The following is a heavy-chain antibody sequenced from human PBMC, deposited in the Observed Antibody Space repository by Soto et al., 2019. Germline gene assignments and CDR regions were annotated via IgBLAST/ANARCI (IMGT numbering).Heavy chain of an antibody. CDR3: AKDRHYYDSSGYYLFDY. V-gene: IGHV3-23*01. CDR2: ISGSGGST. CDR1: GFTFSSYA. D-gene: IGHD3-22*01. J-gene: IGHJ4*02. Sequence: SLRLSCAASGFTFSSYAMSWVRQAPGKGLEWVAAISGSGGSTYYADSVKGRFTISRDNSKNTLYLQMNSLRAEDTAVYYCAKDRHYYDSSGYYLFDYWGQGTLVTVSS.